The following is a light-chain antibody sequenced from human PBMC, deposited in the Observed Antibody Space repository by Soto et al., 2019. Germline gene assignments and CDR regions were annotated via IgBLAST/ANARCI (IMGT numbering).Light chain of an antibody. CDR3: QQAYGFAFT. Sequence: DIQMTQSPLSVSASVGDRVTISCRASQGISTWLAWYQQKPGKAPKLLIYAASSLQTGVPSRFSCSGSGTDFTLTISSLQPEDTATYFCQQAYGFAFTFGPGTKLEIE. J-gene: IGKJ3*01. CDR1: QGISTW. V-gene: IGKV1-12*01. CDR2: AAS.